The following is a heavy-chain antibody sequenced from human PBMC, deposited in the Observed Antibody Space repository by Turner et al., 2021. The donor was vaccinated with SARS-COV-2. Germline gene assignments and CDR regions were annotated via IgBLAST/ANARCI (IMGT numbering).Heavy chain of an antibody. CDR2: INSDGSRI. CDR3: AREYGSGSYYN. D-gene: IGHD3-10*01. CDR1: GFTFSSYW. V-gene: IGHV3-74*01. J-gene: IGHJ4*02. Sequence: EVQLVESGGGLVQPGGYLRLSCAASGFTFSSYWMHWVRQAPGKGLVWVSRINSDGSRINYADSVKGRFTISRDNAKNTLYVQMNSLRADDTAVYYCAREYGSGSYYNWGRGTLVTVSS.